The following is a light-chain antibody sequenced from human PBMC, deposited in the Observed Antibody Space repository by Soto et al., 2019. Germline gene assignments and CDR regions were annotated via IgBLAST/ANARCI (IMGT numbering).Light chain of an antibody. Sequence: DIQMTQSPSTLSASVGDRVTITCRASQSISNWLAWYQQKPGKAPKLLIYDASTLQSGVSSRFSGSGSGTEFTPTISNLQPYDFASYYCQHYIKFSGTFGQGTTVDI. CDR3: QHYIKFSGT. CDR1: QSISNW. CDR2: DAS. J-gene: IGKJ1*01. V-gene: IGKV1-5*01.